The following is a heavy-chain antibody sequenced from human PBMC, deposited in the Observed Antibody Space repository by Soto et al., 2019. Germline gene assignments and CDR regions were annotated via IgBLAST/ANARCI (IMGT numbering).Heavy chain of an antibody. J-gene: IGHJ4*02. D-gene: IGHD3-10*01. CDR1: GGSINNFY. CDR3: ARGGWSLDN. CDR2: IHYSGST. Sequence: QVQLLESGPGLVKPSETLSLTCTVSGGSINNFYWSWIRQPPGKGLEWIGFIHYSGSTTYNSSLKRRVSMSVDTSRNQVSLKMNSLPTADTAVYYCARGGWSLDNWGQGTLVTVSP. V-gene: IGHV4-59*01.